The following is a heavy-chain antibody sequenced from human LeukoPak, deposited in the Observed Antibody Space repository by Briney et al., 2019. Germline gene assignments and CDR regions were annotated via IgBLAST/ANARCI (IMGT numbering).Heavy chain of an antibody. CDR3: TRVQGSSTS. J-gene: IGHJ4*02. Sequence: GGSVRLSCTDSGFTFGDYAMSWVRQAPGKGLEWVGFIRSKAYGGTTEYAASVKGRFTISRDDSKSIAYLQMNSLKTEDTAVYYCTRVQGSSTSWGQGTLVTVSS. CDR2: IRSKAYGGTT. V-gene: IGHV3-49*04. D-gene: IGHD2-2*01. CDR1: GFTFGDYA.